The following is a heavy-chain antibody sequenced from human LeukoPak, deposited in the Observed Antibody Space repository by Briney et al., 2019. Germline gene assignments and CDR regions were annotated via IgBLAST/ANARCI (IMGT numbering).Heavy chain of an antibody. J-gene: IGHJ4*02. D-gene: IGHD5-12*01. CDR2: ISAYNGNT. V-gene: IGHV1-18*01. Sequence: ASVKVSCKASGYTFTSYGISWVRQAPGQGLEWMGWISAYNGNTNYAQKFQGRVTMTRDMSTSTVYMELSSLRSEDTAVYYCTRGLRGYSGYDLGDDYWGQGTLVTVSS. CDR3: TRGLRGYSGYDLGDDY. CDR1: GYTFTSYG.